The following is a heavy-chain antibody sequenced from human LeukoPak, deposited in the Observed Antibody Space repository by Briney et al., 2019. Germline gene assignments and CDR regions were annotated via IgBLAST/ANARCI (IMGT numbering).Heavy chain of an antibody. J-gene: IGHJ5*02. D-gene: IGHD6-6*01. Sequence: PSETLSLTCTVSGGSISSGSYYWRWIRQPAGKGLEWIGYIYYSGSTNYNPSLKSRVTISVDTSKNQFSLKLSSVTAADTAVYYCARGARYGSSSIVGWFDPWGQGTLVTVSS. V-gene: IGHV4-61*10. CDR2: IYYSGST. CDR3: ARGARYGSSSIVGWFDP. CDR1: GGSISSGSYY.